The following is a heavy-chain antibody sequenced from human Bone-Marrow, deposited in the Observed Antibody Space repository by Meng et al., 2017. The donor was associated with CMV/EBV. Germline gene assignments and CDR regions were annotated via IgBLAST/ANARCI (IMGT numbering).Heavy chain of an antibody. CDR1: GFSVSSDF. CDR3: ARGRLRD. V-gene: IGHV3-53*01. Sequence: GESLKISCAASGFSVSSDFISWVRQAPGKALEWISIIYNDDSTSYIDSVKGRFIIFRDDSRNTFYLQMSSLRAEDTAVYYCARGRLRDWGQGTPVTVYS. CDR2: IYNDDST. J-gene: IGHJ4*02.